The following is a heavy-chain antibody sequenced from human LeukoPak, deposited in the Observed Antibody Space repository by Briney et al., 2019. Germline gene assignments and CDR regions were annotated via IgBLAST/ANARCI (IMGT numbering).Heavy chain of an antibody. CDR1: GFTFSSHA. V-gene: IGHV3-23*01. CDR3: AKGHILLWFVA. CDR2: ISGSGGST. Sequence: GGSLRLSCAASGFTFSSHAMSWVRQAPGKGLEWVSAISGSGGSTYYADSVKGRFTISRDNSKNTLYLQMNSLRAEDTAVYYCAKGHILLWFVAWGQGTLVTVSS. J-gene: IGHJ5*02. D-gene: IGHD3-10*01.